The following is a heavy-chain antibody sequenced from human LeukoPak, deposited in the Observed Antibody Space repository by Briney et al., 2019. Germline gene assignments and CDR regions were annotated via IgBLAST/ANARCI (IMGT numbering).Heavy chain of an antibody. CDR2: IYYSGST. Sequence: TPSETLSLTCTVSGGSISSYYWSWIRQPPGKGLEWIGYIYYSGSTNYNPSLKSRVTISVDTSKDQFSLKLSSVTAADTAVYYCARGEKWYPHYWGQGTLVTVSS. CDR3: ARGEKWYPHY. CDR1: GGSISSYY. D-gene: IGHD2-2*01. J-gene: IGHJ4*02. V-gene: IGHV4-59*01.